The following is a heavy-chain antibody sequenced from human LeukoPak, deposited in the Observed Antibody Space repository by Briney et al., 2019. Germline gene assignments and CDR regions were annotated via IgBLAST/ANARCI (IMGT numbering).Heavy chain of an antibody. D-gene: IGHD3-9*01. J-gene: IGHJ4*02. CDR3: ARILTGYYVIPDDF. CDR2: ISSRGDII. Sequence: GGSLRLSCAASGFTFSNNEMNWVRQAPGKGLEWVSYISSRGDIIYYADSAKGRFTISRDNAKDSLYLQMNNLRAEDTAIYYCARILTGYYVIPDDFWGQGTLVTVSS. CDR1: GFTFSNNE. V-gene: IGHV3-48*03.